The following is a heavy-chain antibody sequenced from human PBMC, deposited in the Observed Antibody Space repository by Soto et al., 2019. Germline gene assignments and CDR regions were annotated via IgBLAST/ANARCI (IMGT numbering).Heavy chain of an antibody. CDR2: IIPIFGTA. CDR3: VICYGFRGGKGYKWLAP. Sequence: QVQLVQSGAEVKKPGSSVKVSCKASGCTFRSYAISWVRQAPGQGLEWMGGIIPIFGTANYAQEFQGRVTITADDSTSTAYMELSSLRSDDTAVDFWVICYGFRGGKGYKWLAPWVLATLLIVSS. D-gene: IGHD3-3*01. J-gene: IGHJ5*02. CDR1: GCTFRSYA. V-gene: IGHV1-69*01.